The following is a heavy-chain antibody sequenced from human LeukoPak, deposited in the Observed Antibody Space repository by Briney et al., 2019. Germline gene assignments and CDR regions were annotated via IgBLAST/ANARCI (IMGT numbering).Heavy chain of an antibody. CDR1: GFTFSRYA. D-gene: IGHD4-17*01. J-gene: IGHJ4*02. CDR3: AKMCDYGLYFLDF. V-gene: IGHV3-23*01. Sequence: GGSLRLSCAASGFTFSRYAMSWVRQAPGRGLEWVSGISGSGSKTYYGDSVKGRFTISRDNSKNTLYQQMNSLRVEDTAVQYCAKMCDYGLYFLDFWGQGTLVTVSS. CDR2: ISGSGSKT.